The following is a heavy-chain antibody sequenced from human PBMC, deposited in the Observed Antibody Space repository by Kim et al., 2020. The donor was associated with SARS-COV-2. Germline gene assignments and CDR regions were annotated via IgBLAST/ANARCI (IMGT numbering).Heavy chain of an antibody. CDR2: IIPIFGTA. CDR1: GGTFSSYA. CDR3: ARAGITYYYDSSGYYDFDY. J-gene: IGHJ4*02. V-gene: IGHV1-69*13. Sequence: SVKVSCKASGGTFSSYAISWVRQAPGQGLEWMGGIIPIFGTANYAQKFQGRVTITADESTSTAYMELSSLRSEDTAVYYCARAGITYYYDSSGYYDFDYWGQGTLVTVSS. D-gene: IGHD3-22*01.